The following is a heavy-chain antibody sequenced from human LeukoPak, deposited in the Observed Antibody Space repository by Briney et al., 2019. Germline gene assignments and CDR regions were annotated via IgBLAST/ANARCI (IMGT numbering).Heavy chain of an antibody. J-gene: IGHJ4*02. Sequence: PSGSLTLPCAASVFTFNSYWMIWVRQAPGKGLEWVANIKQDGSEKSYVDSVKGRFTISRDNAKNSLYLQMSSLRAEDTAVYYCARFDPNSGSYKDFDYWGQGTMVSVSS. CDR1: VFTFNSYW. CDR3: ARFDPNSGSYKDFDY. V-gene: IGHV3-7*01. D-gene: IGHD1-26*01. CDR2: IKQDGSEK.